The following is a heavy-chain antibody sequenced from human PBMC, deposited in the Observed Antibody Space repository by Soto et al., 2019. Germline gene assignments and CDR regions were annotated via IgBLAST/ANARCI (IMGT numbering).Heavy chain of an antibody. CDR1: GGSISSYC. V-gene: IGHV4-59*01. CDR3: ARGTYSYGSYYGMDV. D-gene: IGHD5-18*01. CDR2: IYYSGST. Sequence: PXETLTLTCTVAGGSISSYCWSWIRQPPGKGLEWIGYIYYSGSTNYNPSLKSRVTISVDTSKNQFTLKLSSVTAADTAVYYCARGTYSYGSYYGMDVWGQGTTVTVSS. J-gene: IGHJ6*02.